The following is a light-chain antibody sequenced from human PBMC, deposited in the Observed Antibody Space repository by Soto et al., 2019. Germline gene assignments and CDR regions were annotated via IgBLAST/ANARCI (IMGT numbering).Light chain of an antibody. CDR1: SREVGGYKY. CDR3: SSYTSFKTLV. CDR2: DVT. J-gene: IGLJ1*01. Sequence: QSVLTQPASVSESPGQSITISCPGSSREVGGYKYVSWYQQHPGKAPKLLIYDVTNRPSGVSNRFSGSKSGYTASLTISGLQSEDEADYYCSSYTSFKTLVFGTGTKVTVL. V-gene: IGLV2-14*03.